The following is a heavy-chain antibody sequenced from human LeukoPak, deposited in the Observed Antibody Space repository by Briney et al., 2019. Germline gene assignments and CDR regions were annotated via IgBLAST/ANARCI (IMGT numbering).Heavy chain of an antibody. J-gene: IGHJ6*02. V-gene: IGHV3-23*01. Sequence: PGGSLRLSCSASELHAMTWVRQGPGKGLEWVSAISRSGGSTYYADSVKGRFTISRDKSNNTMYLQMNSLRAEDTAVYYCAKLGGKTAYGVEYYGMDVWGRGTTVTVSS. CDR2: ISRSGGST. CDR3: AKLGGKTAYGVEYYGMDV. CDR1: ELHA. D-gene: IGHD4-17*01.